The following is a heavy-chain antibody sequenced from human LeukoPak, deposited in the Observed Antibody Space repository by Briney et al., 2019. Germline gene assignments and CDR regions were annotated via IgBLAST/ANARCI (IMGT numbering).Heavy chain of an antibody. CDR2: IYYSGST. Sequence: SETLSLTCTVSGGSISSYYWSWIRQPPGKGLERIGYIYYSGSTYYNPSLKSRVTISVDTSKNQFSLKLSSVTAADTAVYYCARGNRIVGATTEFDYWGQGTLVTVSS. D-gene: IGHD1-26*01. CDR1: GGSISSYY. CDR3: ARGNRIVGATTEFDY. V-gene: IGHV4-59*01. J-gene: IGHJ4*02.